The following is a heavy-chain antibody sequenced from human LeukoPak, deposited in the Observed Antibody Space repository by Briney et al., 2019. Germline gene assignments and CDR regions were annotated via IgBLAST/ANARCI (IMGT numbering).Heavy chain of an antibody. V-gene: IGHV1-69*05. Sequence: GASVKVSCKASGGTFSSYAISWVRQAPGQGLEWMGGIIPIFGTANYAQKFQGRVTITTDESTSTAYMELRSLRSDDTAVYYCARKPLRYFDWLMADYYGMDVWGQGTTVTVSS. J-gene: IGHJ6*02. CDR2: IIPIFGTA. CDR1: GGTFSSYA. D-gene: IGHD3-9*01. CDR3: ARKPLRYFDWLMADYYGMDV.